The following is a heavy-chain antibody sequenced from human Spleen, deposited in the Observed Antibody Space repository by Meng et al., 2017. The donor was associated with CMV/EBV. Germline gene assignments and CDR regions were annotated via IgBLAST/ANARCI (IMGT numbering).Heavy chain of an antibody. CDR2: ISTYNGNT. Sequence: ASVKVSCKASGYTFTAHYFHWVRQAPGQGLEWMGWISTYNGNTNYAQTLQDRVTMTTDTSSSTAYMELRSLRSDDTAVYYCARVREEFGESGSFDYWGQGTLVTVSS. V-gene: IGHV1-18*04. D-gene: IGHD3-10*01. CDR1: GYTFTAHY. CDR3: ARVREEFGESGSFDY. J-gene: IGHJ4*02.